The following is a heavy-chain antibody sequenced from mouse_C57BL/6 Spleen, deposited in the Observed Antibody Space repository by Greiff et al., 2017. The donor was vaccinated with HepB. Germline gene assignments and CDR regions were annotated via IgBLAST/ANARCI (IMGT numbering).Heavy chain of an antibody. Sequence: EVHLVESGGGLVQPGGSLSLSCAASGFTFTAYYMSWVRQPPGKALEWLGFIRNKANGYTTEYSASVKGRFTISRDNSQSILYLQMNALRAEDSATYYCARSYGRYYYAMDYWGQGTSVTVSS. V-gene: IGHV7-3*01. J-gene: IGHJ4*01. CDR2: IRNKANGYTT. CDR3: ARSYGRYYYAMDY. D-gene: IGHD1-1*02. CDR1: GFTFTAYY.